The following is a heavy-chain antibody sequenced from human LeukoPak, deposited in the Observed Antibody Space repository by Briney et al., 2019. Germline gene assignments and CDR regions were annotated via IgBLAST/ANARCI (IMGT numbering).Heavy chain of an antibody. Sequence: SETLSLTCTVSGGSISSYYWGWVRQPPGKGLEWIGYMYYSGSTNYNPSLKSRVTISVDTSKDQFSLQLSSVTAADTAVYYCARRAYSSGYYYFDYWGQGTLVTVSS. D-gene: IGHD3-22*01. V-gene: IGHV4-59*08. J-gene: IGHJ4*02. CDR2: MYYSGST. CDR3: ARRAYSSGYYYFDY. CDR1: GGSISSYY.